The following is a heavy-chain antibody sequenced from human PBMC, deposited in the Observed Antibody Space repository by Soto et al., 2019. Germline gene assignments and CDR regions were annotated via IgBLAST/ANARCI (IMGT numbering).Heavy chain of an antibody. CDR3: TRGMYTAYETAPLFFDF. Sequence: PGRSLRLSCTTSGFTFGAYALSWFRQAPGKGLEWVGFSRSKGYGGTTEFAASVRGRFTISRDDSNSIAYLQMNSLKTEDTAVYYCTRGMYTAYETAPLFFDFWGQGTLVTV. CDR1: GFTFGAYA. D-gene: IGHD5-12*01. V-gene: IGHV3-49*03. CDR2: SRSKGYGGTT. J-gene: IGHJ4*02.